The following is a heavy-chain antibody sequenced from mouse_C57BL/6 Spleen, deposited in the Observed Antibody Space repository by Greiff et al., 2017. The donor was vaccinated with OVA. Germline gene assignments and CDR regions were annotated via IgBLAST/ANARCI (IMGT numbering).Heavy chain of an antibody. CDR2: IDPETGGT. J-gene: IGHJ3*01. CDR3: TRFGYPFAY. D-gene: IGHD2-2*01. Sequence: QVQLKESGAELVRPGASVTLSCKASGYTFTDYEMHWVKQTPVHGLEWIGAIDPETGGTAYNQKFKGKAILTADKSSSTAYMELRSLTSEDSAVYYCTRFGYPFAYWGQGTLVTVSA. CDR1: GYTFTDYE. V-gene: IGHV1-15*01.